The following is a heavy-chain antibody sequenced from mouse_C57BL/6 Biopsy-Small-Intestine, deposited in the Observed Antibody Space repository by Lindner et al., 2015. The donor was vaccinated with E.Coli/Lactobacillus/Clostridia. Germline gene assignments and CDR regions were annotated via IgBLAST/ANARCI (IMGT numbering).Heavy chain of an antibody. J-gene: IGHJ2*01. CDR1: GYTFISYW. CDR2: INPYSGNT. Sequence: VQLQESGAELAKPGASVKLSCKAPGYTFISYWMHWVKQRPGQGLEWIGYINPYSGNTKYNQKLKDKAALTVEKSSSTAYMQLSSLTYEDSAVYYCARPSYYDYDGGGYFDSWGQGTTLTVSS. D-gene: IGHD2-4*01. CDR3: ARPSYYDYDGGGYFDS. V-gene: IGHV1-7*01.